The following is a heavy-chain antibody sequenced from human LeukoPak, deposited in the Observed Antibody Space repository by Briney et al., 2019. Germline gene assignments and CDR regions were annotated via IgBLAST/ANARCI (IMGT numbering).Heavy chain of an antibody. D-gene: IGHD3-3*01. CDR3: ARGPGRITIFGVALRGVYYMDV. V-gene: IGHV4-30-4*01. CDR1: GGSISSGDYY. Sequence: PSQTLSLTCTVSGGSISSGDYYWSWIRQPPGKGLEWIGYIYYSGSTYYNPSLKSRVTISVDTSKNQFSLKLSSVTAADTAVYYCARGPGRITIFGVALRGVYYMDVWGKGTTVTVSS. CDR2: IYYSGST. J-gene: IGHJ6*03.